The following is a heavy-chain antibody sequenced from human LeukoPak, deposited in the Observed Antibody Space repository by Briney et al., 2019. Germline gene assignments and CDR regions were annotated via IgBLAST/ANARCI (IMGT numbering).Heavy chain of an antibody. Sequence: ASVKVSCKASGYTFTSYGISWVRQAPGQGLEWMGWISAYNGNTNYAQKLQGRVTMTTDTSTSTAYMELRSLRSDDTAVYYCAGVPAALNWFDPWGQGTLVTASS. V-gene: IGHV1-18*01. J-gene: IGHJ5*02. CDR2: ISAYNGNT. CDR1: GYTFTSYG. CDR3: AGVPAALNWFDP. D-gene: IGHD2-2*01.